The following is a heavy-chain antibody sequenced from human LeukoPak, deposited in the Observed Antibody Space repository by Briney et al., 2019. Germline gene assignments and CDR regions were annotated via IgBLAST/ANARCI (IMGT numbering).Heavy chain of an antibody. V-gene: IGHV4-59*01. J-gene: IGHJ4*02. CDR1: ARCLSRYY. Sequence: PSETLSLTCTVSARCLSRYYWSWTRQPPGKGLEWIGYIYYSGSTNYNPSLKSRVTISVDTSKNQFSLMRSSVTAADTAVYYCARALAYYDRSVGYWGQGALVTVSS. D-gene: IGHD3-22*01. CDR3: ARALAYYDRSVGY. CDR2: IYYSGST.